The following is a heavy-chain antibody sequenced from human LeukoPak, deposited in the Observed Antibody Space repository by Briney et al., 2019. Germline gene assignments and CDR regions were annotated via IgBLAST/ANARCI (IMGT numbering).Heavy chain of an antibody. D-gene: IGHD5-24*01. CDR3: ARSRGETEFDY. Sequence: SDTLSLTCAVSGYSISSSNWWRWIRQPPGKGLEWIGYNYYSGSTYYNPSLKSRVTMSVDTSKNQFSLKLSSVTAVDTAVYYCARSRGETEFDYWGQGTLVTVSS. J-gene: IGHJ4*02. V-gene: IGHV4-28*01. CDR1: GYSISSSNW. CDR2: NYYSGST.